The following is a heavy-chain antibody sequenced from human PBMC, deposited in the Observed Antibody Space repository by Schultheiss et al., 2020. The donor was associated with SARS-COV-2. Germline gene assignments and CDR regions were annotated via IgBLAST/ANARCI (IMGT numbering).Heavy chain of an antibody. J-gene: IGHJ6*02. CDR2: ISGDNGNT. D-gene: IGHD2-2*01. V-gene: IGHV1-18*01. Sequence: GGSLRLSCKASGYTFIRHGMSWVRQAPGQGLEWMGWISGDNGNTNYAQKFQGRVITTTDTSTSTAYMELRSLTSDDTAVYYCATRAHIVVVPAAYYYYGMDVWGQGTTVTVSS. CDR3: ATRAHIVVVPAAYYYYGMDV. CDR1: GYTFIRHG.